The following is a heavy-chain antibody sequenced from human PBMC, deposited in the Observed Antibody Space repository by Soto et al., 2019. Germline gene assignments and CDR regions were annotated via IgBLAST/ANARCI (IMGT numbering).Heavy chain of an antibody. Sequence: SSDTLFLTCTVSGGSISSYYWSWIRQPPGKGLEWIGYIYYSGSTNYNPSLKSRVTISVDTSKNQFSLKLSSVTAADTAVYYCARADDYKSSWFDPWGQGTLVTVSS. V-gene: IGHV4-59*08. D-gene: IGHD4-4*01. CDR3: ARADDYKSSWFDP. CDR2: IYYSGST. CDR1: GGSISSYY. J-gene: IGHJ5*02.